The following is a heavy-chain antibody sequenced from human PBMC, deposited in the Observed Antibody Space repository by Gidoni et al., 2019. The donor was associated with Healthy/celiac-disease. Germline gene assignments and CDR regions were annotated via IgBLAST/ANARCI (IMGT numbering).Heavy chain of an antibody. CDR1: GFTVSSNY. Sequence: EVQLVESGGGLVQPGGSLRLSCAASGFTVSSNYMSWVRQAPGKGLEWVSVIYSGGSTYYADSVKGRFTISRDNSKNTLYLQMNSLRAEDTAVYYCARDSSGWNPLGYFDLWGRGTLVTVSS. V-gene: IGHV3-66*01. J-gene: IGHJ2*01. D-gene: IGHD6-19*01. CDR3: ARDSSGWNPLGYFDL. CDR2: IYSGGST.